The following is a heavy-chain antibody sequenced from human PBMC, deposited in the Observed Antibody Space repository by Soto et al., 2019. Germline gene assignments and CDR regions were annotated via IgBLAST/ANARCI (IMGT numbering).Heavy chain of an antibody. V-gene: IGHV1-69*01. J-gene: IGHJ4*02. CDR2: IIPLFGKT. CDR1: GGTFNTYG. Sequence: QVHLVQSGAEVEKPGSSVKVSCRASGGTFNTYGFNWVRHAPGQGLEWMGGIIPLFGKTTYAHNFQGRVTITAAQSTTTAYMEISGLTSEDTAVYFCARGGELAVWMPFDSWGQGTLVTVSS. CDR3: ARGGELAVWMPFDS. D-gene: IGHD1-1*01.